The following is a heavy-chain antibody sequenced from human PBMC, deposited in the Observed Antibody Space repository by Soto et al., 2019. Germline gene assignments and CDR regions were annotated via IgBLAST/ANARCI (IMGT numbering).Heavy chain of an antibody. CDR1: GGSLSGYY. V-gene: IGHV4-34*01. Sequence: SENLSLTCAVNGGSLSGYYWSWIRQSPGKGLEWIGEINHRGSSDYNPSLKSRVTISIDASKNHVTLELTSVTAADTAVYYCARSDNRNSLYGVDVCVQVTAVT. D-gene: IGHD1-7*01. CDR2: INHRGSS. J-gene: IGHJ6*02. CDR3: ARSDNRNSLYGVDV.